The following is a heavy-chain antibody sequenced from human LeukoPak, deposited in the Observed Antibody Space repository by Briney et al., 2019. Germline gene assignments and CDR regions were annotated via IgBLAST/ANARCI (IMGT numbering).Heavy chain of an antibody. D-gene: IGHD6-19*01. Sequence: ASVKVSCKASGYTFTSYGISWVRQAPGQGLEWMGWISAYNGNTNYAQKFQGRVTMTRDTSTSTVYMELSSLRSEDTAVYYCARALAVAGIDYWGQGTLVTVSS. J-gene: IGHJ4*02. CDR3: ARALAVAGIDY. CDR2: ISAYNGNT. CDR1: GYTFTSYG. V-gene: IGHV1-18*01.